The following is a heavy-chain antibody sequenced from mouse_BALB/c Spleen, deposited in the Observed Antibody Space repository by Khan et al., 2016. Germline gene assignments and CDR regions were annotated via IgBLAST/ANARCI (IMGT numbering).Heavy chain of an antibody. J-gene: IGHJ1*01. D-gene: IGHD1-1*01. V-gene: IGHV9-3-1*01. CDR2: INTYSGES. CDR1: GYTFTNYG. Sequence: QIQLVQSGPELKKPGKTVKISCKASGYTFTNYGMNWVKQAPGKGLKWMGWINTYSGESTYADDLKGRFAFSLETSANTAYLQINNLKNEDTATYFCARYRYYFGSSRYFDDWGAGTTVTVSS. CDR3: ARYRYYFGSSRYFDD.